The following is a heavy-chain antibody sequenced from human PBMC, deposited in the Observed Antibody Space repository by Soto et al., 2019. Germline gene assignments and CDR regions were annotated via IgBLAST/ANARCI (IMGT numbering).Heavy chain of an antibody. V-gene: IGHV3-11*05. Sequence: QVQLVESGGGLVRPGGSLRLSCEASGFTFRDYYMTWFRQAPGKGLEWLSYIDSSTKYTNYAGSVKGRFTISRDNAKNPLYLPTNSLRADDTAVYYCAREYYYTMDVWGQGTMVTVSS. J-gene: IGHJ6*02. CDR2: IDSSTKYT. CDR1: GFTFRDYY. CDR3: AREYYYTMDV.